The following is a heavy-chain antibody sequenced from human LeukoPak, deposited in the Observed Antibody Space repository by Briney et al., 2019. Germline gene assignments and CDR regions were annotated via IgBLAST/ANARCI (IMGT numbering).Heavy chain of an antibody. J-gene: IGHJ4*02. D-gene: IGHD6-13*01. CDR2: ILYSGST. V-gene: IGHV4-59*01. CDR1: AASISSYY. Sequence: SETLSLTCTVSAASISSYYWSWIRQPPGKGLEWIGYILYSGSTLYNPSLQSRVTISVDTSKNQFSLKLTSVTAADTAVYYCASGPYPAAGTDHQFDYWGQGTLVTVSS. CDR3: ASGPYPAAGTDHQFDY.